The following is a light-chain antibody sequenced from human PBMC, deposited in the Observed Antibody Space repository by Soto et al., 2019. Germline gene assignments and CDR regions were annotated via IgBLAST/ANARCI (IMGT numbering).Light chain of an antibody. Sequence: DVVMTQSPLSLPVTPGASASISCRSSQSLLHSNGYNYVDWYLQKPGQSPQLLIYLGFLRASGVHDRFSGSGSGTDFTLKISRMEAEDAGVYYYMQAPQTPPYTFGQGTKVEIK. V-gene: IGKV2-28*01. J-gene: IGKJ2*01. CDR2: LGF. CDR3: MQAPQTPPYT. CDR1: QSLLHSNGYNY.